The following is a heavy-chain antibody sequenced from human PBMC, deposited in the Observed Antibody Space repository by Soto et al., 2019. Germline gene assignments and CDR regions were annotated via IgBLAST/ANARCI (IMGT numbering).Heavy chain of an antibody. J-gene: IGHJ6*02. CDR1: GYRFNNYW. CDR2: IYPGDSDT. CDR3: ARQGSNGAYVYFPMDV. V-gene: IGHV5-51*01. D-gene: IGHD3-16*01. Sequence: ESLKISCKGSGYRFNNYWIGWVRQVLGKGLDWIGMIYPGDSDTTYSPSFQGQVTMSADKSTSTAYLEWSSLKASDTATYYCARQGSNGAYVYFPMDVWGQGTTVTVSS.